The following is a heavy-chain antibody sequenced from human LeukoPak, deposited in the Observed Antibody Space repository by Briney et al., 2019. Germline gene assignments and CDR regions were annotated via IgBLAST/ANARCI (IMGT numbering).Heavy chain of an antibody. Sequence: PSETLSLTCAVYGGSFSGYYWSWIRQPPGKWLEWIGEINHSGSTNYNPSLESRVTISVDTSKNQFSLKLSSVTAADTAVYSCARGARRINWFDPWGQGTLVTVSS. CDR1: GGSFSGYY. CDR2: INHSGST. J-gene: IGHJ5*02. V-gene: IGHV4-34*01. CDR3: ARGARRINWFDP. D-gene: IGHD6-25*01.